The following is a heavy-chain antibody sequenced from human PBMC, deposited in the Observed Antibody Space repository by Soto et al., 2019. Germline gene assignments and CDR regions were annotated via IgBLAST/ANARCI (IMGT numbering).Heavy chain of an antibody. D-gene: IGHD2-2*01. Sequence: ASVKVSCKASGGTFSSYTISWVRQAPGQGLEWMGRIIPILGIANYAQKFQGRVTITADKSTSTAYMELSSLRSEDTAVYYCAFTAAEFTDYFDYWGQGTLVTVSS. CDR1: GGTFSSYT. J-gene: IGHJ4*02. CDR3: AFTAAEFTDYFDY. V-gene: IGHV1-69*02. CDR2: IIPILGIA.